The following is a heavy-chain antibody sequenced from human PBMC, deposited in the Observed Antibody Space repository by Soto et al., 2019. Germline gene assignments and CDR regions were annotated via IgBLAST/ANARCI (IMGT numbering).Heavy chain of an antibody. CDR2: INPNSGGT. CDR3: ARDHGYSSGWPYNYGMDV. J-gene: IGHJ6*02. CDR1: GDTFTGYY. Sequence: ASVKVSCKASGDTFTGYYMHWGRHAPGQGLVWLGWINPNSGGTNYAQKFQGWVTVTRDTSIRTAYMELSRLRSDDTAVYYCARDHGYSSGWPYNYGMDVWGQGTTVTVSS. D-gene: IGHD6-19*01. V-gene: IGHV1-2*04.